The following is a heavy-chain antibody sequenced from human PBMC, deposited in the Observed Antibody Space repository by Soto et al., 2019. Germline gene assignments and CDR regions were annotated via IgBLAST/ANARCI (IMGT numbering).Heavy chain of an antibody. J-gene: IGHJ5*02. Sequence: PSETLSLTCTVSGGSISSYYWSWIRQPPGKGLEWIGYIYYSGSTNYNPSLKSRVTISVDTSKNQFFLKLSSVTAADTAVYYFAREGHYYGSGSYLPLGAFDPWGQGTLVTVSS. CDR3: AREGHYYGSGSYLPLGAFDP. CDR2: IYYSGST. V-gene: IGHV4-59*01. D-gene: IGHD3-10*01. CDR1: GGSISSYY.